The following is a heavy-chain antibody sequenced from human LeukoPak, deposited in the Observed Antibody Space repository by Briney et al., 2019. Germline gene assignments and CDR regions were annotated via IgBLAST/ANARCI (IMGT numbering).Heavy chain of an antibody. D-gene: IGHD3-16*01. V-gene: IGHV4-34*01. Sequence: SETLSLTCAVYGGSFSGYYWSWIRQPPGKGLEWIGEINHSGSTNYNPSLKSRVTISVDTSKNQFSLKLSSVTAADTAVYYCVRGRGLFGYWGQGTLVTVSS. J-gene: IGHJ4*02. CDR3: VRGRGLFGY. CDR2: INHSGST. CDR1: GGSFSGYY.